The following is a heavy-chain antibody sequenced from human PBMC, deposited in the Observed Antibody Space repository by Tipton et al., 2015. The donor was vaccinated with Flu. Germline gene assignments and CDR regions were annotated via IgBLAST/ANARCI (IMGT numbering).Heavy chain of an antibody. CDR3: ATFAVRGWLDV. CDR2: IYFSGST. V-gene: IGHV4-59*01. CDR1: RGSISGFF. D-gene: IGHD4-17*01. Sequence: TLSLTCTVSRGSISGFFWSWIRQPPGKGLEWIGYIYFSGSTSYNSSLRSRVTISVDTSKNQVSLQLRSVTAADTAVYYCATFAVRGWLDVWGQGTTVTVSS. J-gene: IGHJ6*02.